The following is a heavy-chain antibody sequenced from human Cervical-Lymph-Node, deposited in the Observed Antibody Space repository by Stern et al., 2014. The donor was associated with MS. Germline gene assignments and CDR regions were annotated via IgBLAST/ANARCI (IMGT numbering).Heavy chain of an antibody. Sequence: VQLVESGGGLVQPGRSLRLSCAASRFTFDDYAMHWVRPAPGKGLEWVSGISWNSGAIHYAESGKGRFTISRDNAKNSLYLQMSSLRAEDTAMYYCAKSSESSNWYGYFQHWCQGTLVSVSS. V-gene: IGHV3-9*01. CDR1: RFTFDDYA. CDR2: ISWNSGAI. D-gene: IGHD6-13*01. CDR3: AKSSESSNWYGYFQH. J-gene: IGHJ1*01.